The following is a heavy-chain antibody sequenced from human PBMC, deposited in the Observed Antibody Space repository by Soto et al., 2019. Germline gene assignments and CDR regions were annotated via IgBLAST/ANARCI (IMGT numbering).Heavy chain of an antibody. CDR2: IYATGTT. D-gene: IGHD1-1*01. Sequence: SKTLYLTCTVSGDSINGFFWSWIRKSAGKGLDWIGRIYATGTTDYNPSLKSRVMMSVDTSKKQFSLKLRSVTAADTAVYYCVRDGTKTLRDWFDPWGQGISVTVSS. V-gene: IGHV4-4*07. CDR1: GDSINGFF. J-gene: IGHJ5*02. CDR3: VRDGTKTLRDWFDP.